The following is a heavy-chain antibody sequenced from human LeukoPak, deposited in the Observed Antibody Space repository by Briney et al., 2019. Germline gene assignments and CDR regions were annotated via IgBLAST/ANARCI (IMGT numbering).Heavy chain of an antibody. D-gene: IGHD1-14*01. Sequence: GGSLRLSCAASGFTFSSYAMSWVRQAPGKGLEWVSVIYSGGSTYYADSVKGRFTISRDNSKNTLYLQMNSLRAEDTAVYYCARVITAGFVLDYWGQGTLVTVSS. CDR2: IYSGGST. V-gene: IGHV3-66*01. CDR3: ARVITAGFVLDY. CDR1: GFTFSSYA. J-gene: IGHJ4*02.